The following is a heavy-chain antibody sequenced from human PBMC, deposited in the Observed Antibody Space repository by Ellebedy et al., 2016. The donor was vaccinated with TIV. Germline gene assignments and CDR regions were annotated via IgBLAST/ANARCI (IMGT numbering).Heavy chain of an antibody. CDR3: ARAPTVTSVFDC. CDR2: LHSGGTT. CDR1: GFTISNNC. Sequence: GGSLRLXCAASGFTISNNCMSWVRQAPGKGLEWVAILHSGGTTFYADSVKGRFTISRDSSKNPLYLQMNSLRVEDTAVYYCARAPTVTSVFDCWGQGTLVTVSS. V-gene: IGHV3-53*01. J-gene: IGHJ4*02. D-gene: IGHD4-17*01.